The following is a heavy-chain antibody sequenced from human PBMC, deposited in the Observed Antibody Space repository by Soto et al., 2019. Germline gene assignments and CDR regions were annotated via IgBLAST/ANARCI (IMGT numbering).Heavy chain of an antibody. CDR3: AIGSGYYTYDAFDI. CDR1: GFTFSSYS. J-gene: IGHJ3*02. V-gene: IGHV3-48*01. Sequence: GGSLRLSCAASGFTFSSYSMNWVRQAPGKGLEWVSYISSSSSTIYYADSVKGRFTISRDNAKNSLYLQMNSLRAEDTAVYYCAIGSGYYTYDAFDIWGQGTIVTVSS. CDR2: ISSSSSTI. D-gene: IGHD3-3*01.